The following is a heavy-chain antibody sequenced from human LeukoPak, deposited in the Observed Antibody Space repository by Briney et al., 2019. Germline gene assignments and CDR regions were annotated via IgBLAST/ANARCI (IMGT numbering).Heavy chain of an antibody. CDR2: ISGSGGST. J-gene: IGHJ4*02. Sequence: PGGSLRLSCAASGFTFSSYAMSWVRQAPGKGLEWVSAISGSGGSTYYADSVKGRFTISRDNSKNTLYLQMNSLRAEDTAVYYCAYLLSRYCTNGVCHPGLDYWGQGTLVTVSS. D-gene: IGHD2-8*01. CDR3: AYLLSRYCTNGVCHPGLDY. V-gene: IGHV3-23*01. CDR1: GFTFSSYA.